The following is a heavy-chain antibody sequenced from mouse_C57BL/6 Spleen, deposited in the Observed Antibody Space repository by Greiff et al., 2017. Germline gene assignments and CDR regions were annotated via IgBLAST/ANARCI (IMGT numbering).Heavy chain of an antibody. D-gene: IGHD2-1*01. Sequence: EVMLVESGGGLVKPGGSLKLSCAASGFTFSDYGMHWVRQAPEKGLEWVAYISSGSSTIYYADKVKGRFTISRANAKHTLFLQMTSLRSNATAMDSCARFCNPNWYFDVWGTGTTVTVSS. CDR1: GFTFSDYG. CDR2: ISSGSSTI. CDR3: ARFCNPNWYFDV. J-gene: IGHJ1*03. V-gene: IGHV5-17*01.